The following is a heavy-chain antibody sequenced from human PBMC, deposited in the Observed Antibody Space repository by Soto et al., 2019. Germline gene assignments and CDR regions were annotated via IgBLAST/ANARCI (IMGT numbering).Heavy chain of an antibody. CDR2: IIPIFGTA. Sequence: QVQLVQSGAEVKKPGSSVKVSCKASGGTFSSYSINWVRQAPGQGLEWMGEIIPIFGTANYAQKFQGRVTIAADESTSSAYMELSSLRSEDTAVYYCARDGGRHSGGIDYWGHGTLVTVSS. J-gene: IGHJ4*01. D-gene: IGHD1-26*01. CDR3: ARDGGRHSGGIDY. V-gene: IGHV1-69*01. CDR1: GGTFSSYS.